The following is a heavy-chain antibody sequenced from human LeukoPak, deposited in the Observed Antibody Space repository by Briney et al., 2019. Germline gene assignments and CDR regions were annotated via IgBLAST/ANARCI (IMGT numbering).Heavy chain of an antibody. V-gene: IGHV4-4*07. CDR3: ARDDFWSGYYTRGVTVDY. D-gene: IGHD3-3*01. CDR1: GGSISSYY. CDR2: IYTSGST. Sequence: SGTLSLTCTVSGGSISSYYWSWIRQPAGKGLEWIGRIYTSGSTNYNPSLKSRVTMSVDTSKNQFSLKLSSVTAADTAVYYCARDDFWSGYYTRGVTVDYWGQGTLVTVSS. J-gene: IGHJ4*02.